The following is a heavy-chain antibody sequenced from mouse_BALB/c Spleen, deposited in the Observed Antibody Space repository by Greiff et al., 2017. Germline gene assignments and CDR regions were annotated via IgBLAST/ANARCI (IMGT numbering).Heavy chain of an antibody. J-gene: IGHJ4*01. CDR2: ISSGGSYT. D-gene: IGHD2-4*01. Sequence: EVMLVESGGDLVKPGGSLKLSCAASGFTFSSYGMSWVRQTPDKRLEWVATISSGGSYTYYPDSVKGRFTISRDNAKNTLYLQMSSLKSEDTAMYYCARGGAYDYDEGLYAMDYWGQGTSVTVSS. CDR1: GFTFSSYG. CDR3: ARGGAYDYDEGLYAMDY. V-gene: IGHV5-6*01.